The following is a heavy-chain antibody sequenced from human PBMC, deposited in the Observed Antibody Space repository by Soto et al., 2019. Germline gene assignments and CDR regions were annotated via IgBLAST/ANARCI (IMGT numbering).Heavy chain of an antibody. Sequence: GASVKVSCKASGYSFTSYFIHWVRQAPGQGLEWMGIINPSDGSTRYAQKFQGRVTMPRDTSTSTVYMELSSLRSEDTAVYYCARGYGSGSYYDYWGQGALVTVSS. D-gene: IGHD3-10*01. CDR3: ARGYGSGSYYDY. CDR1: GYSFTSYF. V-gene: IGHV1-46*01. J-gene: IGHJ4*02. CDR2: INPSDGST.